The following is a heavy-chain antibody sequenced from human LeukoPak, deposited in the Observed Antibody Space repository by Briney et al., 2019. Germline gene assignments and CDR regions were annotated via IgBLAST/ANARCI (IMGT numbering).Heavy chain of an antibody. Sequence: SGPTLVNPTQTLTLTCTFSGFSLSTSGVGVGWIRQPPGKALEWLALIYWNDDKRYSPSLKSRLTITKDTSKNQVVLTMTNMDPVDTAPYYCAHATPYYDFWSGYLSNWFDPWGQGTLVTVSS. CDR1: GFSLSTSGVG. V-gene: IGHV2-5*01. CDR2: IYWNDDK. J-gene: IGHJ5*02. CDR3: AHATPYYDFWSGYLSNWFDP. D-gene: IGHD3-3*01.